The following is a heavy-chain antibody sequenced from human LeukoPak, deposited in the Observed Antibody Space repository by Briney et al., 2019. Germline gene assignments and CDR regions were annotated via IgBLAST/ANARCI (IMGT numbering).Heavy chain of an antibody. J-gene: IGHJ4*02. CDR3: ARVRSGGRSY. D-gene: IGHD2-15*01. CDR2: ISHSGST. V-gene: IGHV4-34*01. CDR1: GGSFSGYY. Sequence: SETLSLTCAVYGGSFSGYYWSWIRQPPGKGLEWIGEISHSGSTNYNPSLKSRVTISVDTSKNQFSLKLSSVTAADTAVYYCARVRSGGRSYWGQGTLVTVSS.